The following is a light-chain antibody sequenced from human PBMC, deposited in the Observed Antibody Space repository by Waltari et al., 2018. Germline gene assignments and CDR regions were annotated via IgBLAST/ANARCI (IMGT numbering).Light chain of an antibody. V-gene: IGKV2-28*01. Sequence: DIVMTQSPRFLPVTPGEPASISCRSSQSLLHSSGYTFLDWNLQKPGQSPQLLIYLVSNRASGVPDRLSGSGSGTDFTLKISRVEAEDVGVYYCMQARQTPWTFGQGTKVEIK. CDR3: MQARQTPWT. CDR1: QSLLHSSGYTF. J-gene: IGKJ1*01. CDR2: LVS.